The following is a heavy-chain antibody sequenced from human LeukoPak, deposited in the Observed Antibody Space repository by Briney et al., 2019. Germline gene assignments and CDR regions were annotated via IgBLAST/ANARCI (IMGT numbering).Heavy chain of an antibody. CDR2: ISGSGGGT. Sequence: GGSLRLSCAASGFTFSSYAMSWVRQAPEKGLEWVSTISGSGGGTYYADSVKGRFTISRDDSKNTLYLQMNSLRAEDTAVYYCAKDLGKYRNNYFDYWGQGTLVTVSS. CDR1: GFTFSSYA. J-gene: IGHJ4*02. V-gene: IGHV3-23*01. D-gene: IGHD1-26*01. CDR3: AKDLGKYRNNYFDY.